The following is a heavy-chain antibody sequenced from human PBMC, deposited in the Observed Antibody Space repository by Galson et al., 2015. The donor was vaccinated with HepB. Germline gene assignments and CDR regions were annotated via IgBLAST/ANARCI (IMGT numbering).Heavy chain of an antibody. CDR2: ISSSSSYI. J-gene: IGHJ6*02. V-gene: IGHV3-21*01. CDR1: GFTFSSYS. Sequence: SLRLSGAASGFTFSSYSMNWVRQAPGKGLEWVSSISSSSSYIYYADSVKGRFIISRDNAKNSLYLRMNSLRAEDTAVYYCARYCSSTSCRYYYYCMDVSGQGTTVTVSS. D-gene: IGHD2-2*01. CDR3: ARYCSSTSCRYYYYCMDV.